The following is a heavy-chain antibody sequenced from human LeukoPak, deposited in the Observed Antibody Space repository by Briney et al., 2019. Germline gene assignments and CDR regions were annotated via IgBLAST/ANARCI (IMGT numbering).Heavy chain of an antibody. V-gene: IGHV4-31*03. Sequence: SETLSLTCTVSGGSISSGGYYWSWIRQHPGKGLEWIGYIYYSGSTYYNPSLKSRVTISVDTSKNQFSLKLSSVTAADTAVYYCARESYGDGDDAFDIWGQGTMVTVSS. J-gene: IGHJ3*02. CDR2: IYYSGST. CDR3: ARESYGDGDDAFDI. D-gene: IGHD4-17*01. CDR1: GGSISSGGYY.